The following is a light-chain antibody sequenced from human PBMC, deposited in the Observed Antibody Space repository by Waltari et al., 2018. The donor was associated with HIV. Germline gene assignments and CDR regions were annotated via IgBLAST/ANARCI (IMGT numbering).Light chain of an antibody. CDR1: SNNVGYQG. V-gene: IGLV10-54*01. CDR2: RNN. Sequence: QAGLSQPPSVSKGLRQTATLTCTGNSNNVGYQGADWLQQHQGHPPKLLSYRNNNRPSGISERLSASRSGNTASLTITGLQPEDEADYYCSALDSSLSAWVFGGGTKLTVL. CDR3: SALDSSLSAWV. J-gene: IGLJ3*02.